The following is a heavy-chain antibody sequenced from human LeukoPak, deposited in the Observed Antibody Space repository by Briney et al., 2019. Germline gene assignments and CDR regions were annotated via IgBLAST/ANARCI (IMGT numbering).Heavy chain of an antibody. Sequence: GGSLRLSCAASGFTFSSYSVNWVRQAPGKGLEWVSSISSSSSYIYYADSVKGRFTISRDNAKNSLYLQMNSLRAEDTAVYYCARAAQLLSRAFDIWGQGTMVTVSS. V-gene: IGHV3-21*01. CDR2: ISSSSSYI. CDR3: ARAAQLLSRAFDI. CDR1: GFTFSSYS. J-gene: IGHJ3*02. D-gene: IGHD2-2*01.